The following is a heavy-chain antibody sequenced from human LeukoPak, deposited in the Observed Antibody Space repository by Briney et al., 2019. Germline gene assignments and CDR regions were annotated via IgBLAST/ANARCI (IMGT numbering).Heavy chain of an antibody. Sequence: GGSLRLSCAASGFTFSSYGMHWVRQAPGKGLEWVAVISYDGSNKYYADSVKGRFTISRDNSKNTLYLQMNSLRAEDTAVYYCARDLPNGILTGSPGDYWGQGTLVTVSS. V-gene: IGHV3-30*03. CDR2: ISYDGSNK. J-gene: IGHJ4*02. CDR1: GFTFSSYG. D-gene: IGHD3-9*01. CDR3: ARDLPNGILTGSPGDY.